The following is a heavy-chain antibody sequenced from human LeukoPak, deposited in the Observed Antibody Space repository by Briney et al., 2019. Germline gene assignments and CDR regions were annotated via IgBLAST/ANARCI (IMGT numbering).Heavy chain of an antibody. V-gene: IGHV3-7*01. J-gene: IGHJ5*02. CDR2: IKQDGSEK. D-gene: IGHD2-2*01. Sequence: GGSLRLSCAASGFTFSSYWMSWVRQAPGKGLEWVANIKQDGSEKYYVDSVKGRFTISRDNAKNSLYLQMNSLRAEDTAVYYCARYCSSTRCSIGAFRFDPWGQGTLVTVSS. CDR1: GFTFSSYW. CDR3: ARYCSSTRCSIGAFRFDP.